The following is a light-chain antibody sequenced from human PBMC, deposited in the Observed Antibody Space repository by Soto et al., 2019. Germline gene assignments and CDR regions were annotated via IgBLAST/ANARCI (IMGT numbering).Light chain of an antibody. Sequence: EVVLTQSPGTLSLSPGERAILSCRASQNVNSRYLAWYQKQHGQAPRLLISGASSRATGIPDRLSGSGSGTDFTLIINRLDAEDFSVYYCQHYDNAPLTFGGGTKVEI. CDR1: QNVNSRY. CDR2: GAS. J-gene: IGKJ4*01. CDR3: QHYDNAPLT. V-gene: IGKV3-20*01.